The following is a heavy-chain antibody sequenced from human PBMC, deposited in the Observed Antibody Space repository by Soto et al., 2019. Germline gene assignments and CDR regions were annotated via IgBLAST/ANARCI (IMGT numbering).Heavy chain of an antibody. CDR2: ISGGGDAT. J-gene: IGHJ2*01. CDR1: GFTFSGYA. D-gene: IGHD3-10*01. CDR3: ARKVSGSTGRPDLWYFDL. Sequence: EVQLLDSGGGLVQPGGSLRLSCAAFGFTFSGYALTWVRQAPGKGLEWVSAISGGGDATFYAAPVKGRFTISRDNSKNTLYLQMNPLRAEDKAVYYCARKVSGSTGRPDLWYFDLWGRGTLVTVSS. V-gene: IGHV3-23*01.